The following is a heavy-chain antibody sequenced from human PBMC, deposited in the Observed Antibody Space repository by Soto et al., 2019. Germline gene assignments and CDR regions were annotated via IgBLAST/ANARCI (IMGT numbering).Heavy chain of an antibody. V-gene: IGHV2-26*01. CDR1: GLSITDSEMG. Sequence: QVSLKESGPVLVNPTETLTLRCTVSGLSITDSEMGVSWISQPPGQPLEWLAHIDSSGEKSYRTVLKSRLAISKDTSKSQIVLTMTNMDPADTATYYCARRHLAVAVSPWFDPWGQGIPVTVSS. D-gene: IGHD6-19*01. CDR3: ARRHLAVAVSPWFDP. CDR2: IDSSGEK. J-gene: IGHJ5*02.